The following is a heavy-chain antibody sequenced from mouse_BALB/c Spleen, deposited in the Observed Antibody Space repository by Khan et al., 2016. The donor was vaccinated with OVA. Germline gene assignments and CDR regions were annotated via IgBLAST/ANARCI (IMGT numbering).Heavy chain of an antibody. CDR2: INPSSGYT. CDR3: ARDISDY. CDR1: GYTFTSYW. J-gene: IGHJ2*01. D-gene: IGHD1-3*01. Sequence: QVQLQQPGAELAKPGASVKMSCKASGYTFTSYWMHWVKQRPGQGLEWIGYINPSSGYTEYNQNFKDKATLTADKSSSTAYMQLSSLTSEDSAVYYCARDISDYWGQGTTLTVSS. V-gene: IGHV1-7*01.